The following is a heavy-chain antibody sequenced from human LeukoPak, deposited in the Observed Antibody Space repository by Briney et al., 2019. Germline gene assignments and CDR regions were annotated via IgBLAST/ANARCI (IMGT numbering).Heavy chain of an antibody. CDR2: IRYDGSNK. CDR3: PRDGLAVTTFEYFFDY. CDR1: GFTFSRYG. V-gene: IGHV3-30*02. J-gene: IGHJ4*02. Sequence: GGSLRLSCAASGFTFSRYGMHWVRQAPGKGLEWVAFIRYDGSNKYYTDSVKGRFTISRDNSKNTLYLQMNSLRVEDTAVYYCPRDGLAVTTFEYFFDYWGQGTLVTVS. D-gene: IGHD4-11*01.